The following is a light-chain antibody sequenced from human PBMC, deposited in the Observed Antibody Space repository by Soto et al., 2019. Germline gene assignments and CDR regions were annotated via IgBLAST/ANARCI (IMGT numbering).Light chain of an antibody. V-gene: IGLV2-11*01. J-gene: IGLJ1*01. CDR1: SSDVGGYNY. CDR3: CLYADSYTSLYV. CDR2: DVS. Sequence: QSALTQPRSVSGSPGQSVTISCTGTSSDVGGYNYVSWYQQHPGKAPKLLIYDVSKWPSGVPDRFSGSKSGNTASLTISGLQAEDEADYYCCLYADSYTSLYVFGTGTKLTVL.